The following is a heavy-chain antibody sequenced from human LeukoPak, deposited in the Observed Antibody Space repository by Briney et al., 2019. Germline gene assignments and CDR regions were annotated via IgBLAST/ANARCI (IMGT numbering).Heavy chain of an antibody. Sequence: GGSLRLSCAASGFTFSGSAMHWVRQAHGKGLEWLGRIRSRANSYTTVYTAPVQGRFIISRDDSMIMAYLQMNSLRVEDKVVYYCTRHSDIYCSGAGCFQYNFYGLDVWGQGTTVTVSS. CDR3: TRHSDIYCSGAGCFQYNFYGLDV. D-gene: IGHD2-15*01. CDR2: IRSRANSYTT. V-gene: IGHV3-73*01. CDR1: GFTFSGSA. J-gene: IGHJ6*02.